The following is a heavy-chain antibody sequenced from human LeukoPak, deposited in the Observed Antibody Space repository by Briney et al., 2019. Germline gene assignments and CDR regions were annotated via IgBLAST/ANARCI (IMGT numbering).Heavy chain of an antibody. J-gene: IGHJ4*02. CDR1: GFTFSSYA. V-gene: IGHV3-23*01. Sequence: PGGSLRLSCAASGFTFSSYAMSWVRQAPGKGLEWVSANSGSGGGTYYADSVKGRFTISRDNSKNTLYLQMNSLRAEDTAVYYCAKDPPIAAAGSYFDYWGQGTLVTVSS. CDR3: AKDPPIAAAGSYFDY. CDR2: NSGSGGGT. D-gene: IGHD6-13*01.